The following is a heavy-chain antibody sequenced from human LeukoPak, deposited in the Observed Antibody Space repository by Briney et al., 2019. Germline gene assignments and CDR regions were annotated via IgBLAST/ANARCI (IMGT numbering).Heavy chain of an antibody. Sequence: GGSLRLSCAASGFTFSMYAMHWVRQAPGKGLEYVSAISSDGGSTYYANSVKGRFTISRDNSKNTLYLQMGSLRAEDMAVYYCANYGMDVRGQGTTVTVSS. CDR2: ISSDGGST. J-gene: IGHJ6*02. CDR1: GFTFSMYA. CDR3: ANYGMDV. V-gene: IGHV3-64*01.